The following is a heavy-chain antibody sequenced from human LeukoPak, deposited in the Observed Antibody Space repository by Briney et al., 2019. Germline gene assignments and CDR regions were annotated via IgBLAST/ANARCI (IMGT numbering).Heavy chain of an antibody. D-gene: IGHD6-19*01. CDR2: IYPADSDT. Sequence: GESLQISCQGSGYSFSIYWIGWVRQLPGKGLEWMGIIYPADSDTRYSPSFQGQVTISADKSISTAYLQWSSLKASDTAMYYCARQGSSGWSNWGQGTLVTVSS. J-gene: IGHJ4*02. CDR1: GYSFSIYW. CDR3: ARQGSSGWSN. V-gene: IGHV5-51*01.